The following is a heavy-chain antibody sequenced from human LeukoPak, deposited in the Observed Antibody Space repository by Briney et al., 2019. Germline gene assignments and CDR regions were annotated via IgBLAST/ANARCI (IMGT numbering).Heavy chain of an antibody. CDR1: GYTFTGYD. J-gene: IGHJ4*02. CDR3: ARGDIGY. Sequence: SVKVSCQASGYTFTGYDINWVRQATGQGLEWVGWMNPNSGNTGYAQKFQGRVTMTRNTSTSTAYRELSSLRSENTAVYYCARGDIGYWGQGTLVTVSS. CDR2: MNPNSGNT. V-gene: IGHV1-8*01.